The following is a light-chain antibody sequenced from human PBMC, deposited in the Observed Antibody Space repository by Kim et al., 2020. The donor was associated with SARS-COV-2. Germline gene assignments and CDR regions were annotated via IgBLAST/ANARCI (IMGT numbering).Light chain of an antibody. CDR1: QSISSH. CDR2: KAS. J-gene: IGKJ1*01. V-gene: IGKV1-5*03. Sequence: DIQMTQSPSSLSASVGDRVTITCRTTQSISSHLNWYQQKPGKAPELLIYKASILESGVPSRFSGSGSGTEFTLTISSLQPDDFASFYCQQYKTSPWTFGQGTKVDIK. CDR3: QQYKTSPWT.